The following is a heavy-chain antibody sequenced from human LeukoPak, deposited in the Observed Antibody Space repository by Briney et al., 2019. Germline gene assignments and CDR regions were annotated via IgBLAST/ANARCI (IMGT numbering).Heavy chain of an antibody. J-gene: IGHJ3*02. CDR3: AGGRNEQQQSNDAFDI. D-gene: IGHD6-13*01. V-gene: IGHV1-8*01. Sequence: ASVKVSCKASGYTFTSYDINWVRQATGQGLEWMGWMNPNSGNTGYAQKFQGRVTMTRNTSISTAYMELSSLRSEDTAVYYCAGGRNEQQQSNDAFDIWGQGTMVTVSS. CDR2: MNPNSGNT. CDR1: GYTFTSYD.